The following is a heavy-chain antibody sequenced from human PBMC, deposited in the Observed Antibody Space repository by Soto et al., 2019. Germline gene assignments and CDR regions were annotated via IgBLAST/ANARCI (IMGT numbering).Heavy chain of an antibody. Sequence: GASVKVSCQASGYTFTSYGISWVRQAPGQGLEWMGWISAYNGNTNYAQKLQGRVTMTTDTSTSTAYMELRSLRSDDTAVYYCARGRHYDFWSGYPKNNYYYYYGMDVWGQGTTVTVSS. CDR2: ISAYNGNT. CDR1: GYTFTSYG. D-gene: IGHD3-3*01. V-gene: IGHV1-18*01. CDR3: ARGRHYDFWSGYPKNNYYYYYGMDV. J-gene: IGHJ6*02.